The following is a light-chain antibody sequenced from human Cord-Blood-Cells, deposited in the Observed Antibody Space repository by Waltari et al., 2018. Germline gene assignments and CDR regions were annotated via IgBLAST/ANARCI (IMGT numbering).Light chain of an antibody. CDR3: SSYTSSSTYV. V-gene: IGLV2-14*01. J-gene: IGLJ1*01. CDR1: RSDVGGYNY. CDR2: EVS. Sequence: QSALTQPASVSGSPGQSITISCTGTRSDVGGYNYVPWYQTHPGKAPKLMIYEVSNRPSGVSNRFSGSKSGNTASLTISGLQAEDEADYYCSSYTSSSTYVFGTGTKVTVL.